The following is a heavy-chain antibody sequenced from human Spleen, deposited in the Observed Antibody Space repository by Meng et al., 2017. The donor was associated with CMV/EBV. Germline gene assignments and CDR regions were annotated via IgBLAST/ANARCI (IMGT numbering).Heavy chain of an antibody. V-gene: IGHV4-61*01. CDR2: IYYSEST. Sequence: SETLSLTCTVSGGSVSSGSYYWSWIRQPPGKGLEWIGYIYYSESTNYNPSLKSRVTISVDTSKNQFALKLSSVTAADTAVYYCARYWLSNDAFDIWGQGTMVTVSS. J-gene: IGHJ3*02. CDR1: GGSVSSGSYY. D-gene: IGHD3-22*01. CDR3: ARYWLSNDAFDI.